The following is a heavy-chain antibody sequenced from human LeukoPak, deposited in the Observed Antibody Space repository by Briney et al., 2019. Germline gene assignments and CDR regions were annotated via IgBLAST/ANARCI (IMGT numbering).Heavy chain of an antibody. CDR2: IYYSGST. V-gene: IGHV4-39*01. D-gene: IGHD1-7*01. Sequence: SETLSLTCTVSGGSISSSSYYWGWIRQPPGKGLEWIGSIYYSGSTYYNPSLKSRVTISVDTSKNQFSLKPSSVTAADTAVYYCARGYMGTIDYWGQGALVIVSS. CDR1: GGSISSSSYY. J-gene: IGHJ4*02. CDR3: ARGYMGTIDY.